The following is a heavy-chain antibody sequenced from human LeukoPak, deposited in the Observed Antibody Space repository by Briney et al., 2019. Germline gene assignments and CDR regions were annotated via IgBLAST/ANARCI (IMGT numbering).Heavy chain of an antibody. J-gene: IGHJ4*02. CDR2: IYTSGST. CDR3: ARIGSGYYEYYFDY. Sequence: SSETLSLTCSVSGGSITNYYWSWIRQPAGKGLEWIGRIYTSGSTNYNPSLKSRVTMSIDTSKNQFSLKLSSVTAADTAVYYCARIGSGYYEYYFDYWGQGTQVTVSS. CDR1: GGSITNYY. D-gene: IGHD3-3*01. V-gene: IGHV4-4*07.